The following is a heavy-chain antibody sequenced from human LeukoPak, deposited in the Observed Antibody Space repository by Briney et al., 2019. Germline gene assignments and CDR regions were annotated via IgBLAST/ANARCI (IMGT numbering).Heavy chain of an antibody. Sequence: SVKVSCKASGGTFSSYAISWVRQAPGQGLEWMGGIIPIFGTANYAQKFQGRVTITADESTSTAYMELSSLRSEDTAVYYCAREEGGGYCSSTSCRYMNWFDPWGQGTLVTVSS. V-gene: IGHV1-69*13. CDR2: IIPIFGTA. CDR3: AREEGGGYCSSTSCRYMNWFDP. D-gene: IGHD2-2*01. CDR1: GGTFSSYA. J-gene: IGHJ5*02.